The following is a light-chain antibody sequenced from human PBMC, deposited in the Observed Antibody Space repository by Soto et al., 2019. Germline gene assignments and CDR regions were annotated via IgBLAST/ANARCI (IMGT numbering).Light chain of an antibody. Sequence: DTQMNQSPSTLSASVGDRVAITCRASQSISSWLAWYQQKPGKAPKLLISDASTLESGVPSRFSGSGSVTDFTLTISSLPPEDFATYSCQQSYSTPPYTFGQGTKVDIK. J-gene: IGKJ2*01. CDR1: QSISSW. V-gene: IGKV1-5*01. CDR2: DAS. CDR3: QQSYSTPPYT.